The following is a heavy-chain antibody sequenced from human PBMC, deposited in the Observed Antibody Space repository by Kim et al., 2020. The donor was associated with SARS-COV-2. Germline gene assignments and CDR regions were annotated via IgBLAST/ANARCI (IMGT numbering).Heavy chain of an antibody. D-gene: IGHD5-12*01. CDR1: GFSFSSFA. CDR3: ARKVATAFNDY. CDR2: IGVSGHST. J-gene: IGHJ4*02. Sequence: GGSLRLSCAASGFSFSSFAMSWVRQAPGKGLEWVSTIGVSGHSTYYADSVKGRFTISRDNSKNTLYLQMNSLRAEDTAVYYCARKVATAFNDYWGQGTLV. V-gene: IGHV3-23*01.